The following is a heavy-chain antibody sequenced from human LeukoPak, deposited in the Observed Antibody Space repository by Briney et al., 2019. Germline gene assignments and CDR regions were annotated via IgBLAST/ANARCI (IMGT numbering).Heavy chain of an antibody. CDR2: ISVPGGST. J-gene: IGHJ6*04. CDR1: GFTFSTYA. CDR3: AELGITMIGGV. V-gene: IGHV3-23*01. Sequence: PGGSLRLSCSASGFTFSTYAMTWVRQAPGKGLEWVSLISVPGGSTYYADSVKGRFTISRDNAKNSLYLQMNSLRAEDTAVYYCAELGITMIGGVWGKGTTVTISS. D-gene: IGHD3-10*02.